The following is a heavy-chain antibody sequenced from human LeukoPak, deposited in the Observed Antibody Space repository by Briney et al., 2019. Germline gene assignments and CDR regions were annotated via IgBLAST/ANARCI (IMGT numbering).Heavy chain of an antibody. CDR2: IYISGLT. D-gene: IGHD1-26*01. Sequence: SETLSLTCAVFSDSISSYFWSWIRQPAGKGLEWIGRIYISGLTNYNSSLKSRLTMSLDTSKNQLSLNLRSVTAADTAVYYCARESGSSRYFDYWGQGTLVTVSS. V-gene: IGHV4-4*07. CDR1: SDSISSYF. J-gene: IGHJ4*02. CDR3: ARESGSSRYFDY.